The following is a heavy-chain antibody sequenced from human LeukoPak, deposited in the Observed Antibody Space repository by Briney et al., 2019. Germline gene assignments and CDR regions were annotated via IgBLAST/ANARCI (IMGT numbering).Heavy chain of an antibody. V-gene: IGHV4-4*07. CDR3: ARDHGSGSYYLYNWFDP. D-gene: IGHD3-10*01. CDR2: IYTSGNT. CDR1: GGSISSYY. Sequence: PSETLSLTCTVSGGSISSYYWSWIRQPAGKGLEWIGRIYTSGNTNYNPSLKSRVTMSVDTSKNQFSLKLSSVTAADTAVYYCARDHGSGSYYLYNWFDPWGQGTLVTVSS. J-gene: IGHJ5*02.